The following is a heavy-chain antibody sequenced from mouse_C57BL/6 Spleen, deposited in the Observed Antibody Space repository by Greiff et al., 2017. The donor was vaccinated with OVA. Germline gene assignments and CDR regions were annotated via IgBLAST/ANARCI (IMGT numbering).Heavy chain of an antibody. V-gene: IGHV1-69*01. CDR3: ARGDYGNYVVY. CDR2: IDPSDSYT. Sequence: QVQLQQPGAELVMPGASVKLSCKASGYTFTSYWMHWVKQRPGQGLEWIGEIDPSDSYTNSNQKFKGKSTLTVDKSSSTAYMQLSSLTSEDSAVYYCARGDYGNYVVYWGQGTTLTVSS. J-gene: IGHJ2*01. D-gene: IGHD2-1*01. CDR1: GYTFTSYW.